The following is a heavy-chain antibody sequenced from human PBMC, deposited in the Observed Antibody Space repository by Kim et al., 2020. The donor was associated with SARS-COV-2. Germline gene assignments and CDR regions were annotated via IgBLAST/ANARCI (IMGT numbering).Heavy chain of an antibody. CDR3: ARILWFGELAEDY. V-gene: IGHV4-34*01. J-gene: IGHJ4*02. Sequence: SETLSLTCAVYGGSFSGYYWGWIRQPPGKGLEWIGEINHSGSTNYNPSLKSRVTISVDTSKNQFSLKLSSVTAADTAVYYCARILWFGELAEDYWGQGTLVTVSS. D-gene: IGHD3-10*01. CDR1: GGSFSGYY. CDR2: INHSGST.